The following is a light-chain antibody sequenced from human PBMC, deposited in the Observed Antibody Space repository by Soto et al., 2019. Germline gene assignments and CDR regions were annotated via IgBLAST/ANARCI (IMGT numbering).Light chain of an antibody. CDR3: QQNVTPPPT. CDR1: QSVSSNF. Sequence: EIVLTQSPGTLSLSPGERATLSCRASQSVSSNFLAWYQRKPGQAPRLLIYGASYRATDIPYRFSGSGSGKDFTLTTTNLKQKVFAVYSWQQNVTPPPTFGQGTKGK. CDR2: GAS. J-gene: IGKJ1*01. V-gene: IGKV3-20*01.